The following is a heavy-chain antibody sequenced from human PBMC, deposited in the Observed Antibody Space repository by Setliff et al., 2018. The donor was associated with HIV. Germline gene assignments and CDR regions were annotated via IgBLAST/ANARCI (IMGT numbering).Heavy chain of an antibody. CDR3: ARPGRASYYYYMDV. D-gene: IGHD3-10*01. J-gene: IGHJ6*03. Sequence: PGGSLRLSCAASGFTFRNAWMSWVRQAPGKGLEWVANIKDDGSEKYYVDSVKGRFTISRDNAKNSLYLQMHSLRAEDTAVYYCARPGRASYYYYMDVWGKGTTVTVSS. CDR2: IKDDGSEK. CDR1: GFTFRNAW. V-gene: IGHV3-7*01.